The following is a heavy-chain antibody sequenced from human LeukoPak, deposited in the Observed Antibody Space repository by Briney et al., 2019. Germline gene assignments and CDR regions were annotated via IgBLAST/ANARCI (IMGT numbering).Heavy chain of an antibody. D-gene: IGHD1-26*01. CDR3: ARVDGRYYYYYGMDV. Sequence: GGSLRLSCAASGFILSSYWMSWVRQAPGKGLEWVAVISYDGSNKYYADSVKGRFTISRDNSKNTLYLQMNSLRAEDTAVYYCARVDGRYYYYYGMDVWGQGTTVTVSS. V-gene: IGHV3-30*03. CDR1: GFILSSYW. CDR2: ISYDGSNK. J-gene: IGHJ6*02.